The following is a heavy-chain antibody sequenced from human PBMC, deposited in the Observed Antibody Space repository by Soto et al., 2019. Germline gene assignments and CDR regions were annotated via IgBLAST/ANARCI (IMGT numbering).Heavy chain of an antibody. J-gene: IGHJ4*02. Sequence: QVQLEQSGAEVIKPGASEKVSCRACGYSHTGYYMHTLRQAPGQGLEWMGWINPNSGDTNYAQKFQGWVTMTRDTSISTAYMELSRLSSDDTAVYYCARGSDSSGSPLGYWGQGTLVTVSS. CDR2: INPNSGDT. CDR3: ARGSDSSGSPLGY. D-gene: IGHD3-22*01. V-gene: IGHV1-2*04. CDR1: GYSHTGYY.